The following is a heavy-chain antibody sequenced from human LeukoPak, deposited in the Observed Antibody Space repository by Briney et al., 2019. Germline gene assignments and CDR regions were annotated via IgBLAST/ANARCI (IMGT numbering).Heavy chain of an antibody. J-gene: IGHJ4*02. CDR1: GFTFSSYG. V-gene: IGHV3-30*18. Sequence: GRSLGLSCAASGFTFSSYGMHWVRQAPGKGLEWVAVISYDGSNKYYADSVKGRFTISRDNSKNTLYLQMNSLRAEDTAVYYCAKDLVVTAILRSSPIDYWGQGTLVTVSS. CDR2: ISYDGSNK. D-gene: IGHD2-21*02. CDR3: AKDLVVTAILRSSPIDY.